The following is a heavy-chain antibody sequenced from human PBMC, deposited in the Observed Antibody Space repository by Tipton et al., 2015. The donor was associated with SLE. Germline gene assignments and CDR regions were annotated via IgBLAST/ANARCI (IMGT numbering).Heavy chain of an antibody. J-gene: IGHJ6*03. CDR2: ISSSRNYI. CDR1: GFTFSSYS. V-gene: IGHV3-21*01. CDR3: ARGELPYYYYMDV. D-gene: IGHD1-26*01. Sequence: SLRLSCAASGFTFSSYSMNWVRQTPGKGLEWVSSISSSRNYIYYADSVKGRFTISRDNAKNSLYLQMNSLRAEDTAVYYCARGELPYYYYMDVWGKGTTVTVSS.